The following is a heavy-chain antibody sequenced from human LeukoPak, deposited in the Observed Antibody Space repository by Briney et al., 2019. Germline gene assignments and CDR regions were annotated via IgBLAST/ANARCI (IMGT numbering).Heavy chain of an antibody. J-gene: IGHJ2*01. CDR1: GGSISSGDYY. V-gene: IGHV4-30-4*08. CDR2: IYYSGST. D-gene: IGHD1-26*01. Sequence: PSQTLSLTCTVSGGSISSGDYYWSWIRQPPGKGLEWIGYIYYSGSTYYNPSLKSRVTISVDTSKNQFSLKLSSVTAADTAVYYSARPIGDPYWYFDLWGRGTLVTVSS. CDR3: ARPIGDPYWYFDL.